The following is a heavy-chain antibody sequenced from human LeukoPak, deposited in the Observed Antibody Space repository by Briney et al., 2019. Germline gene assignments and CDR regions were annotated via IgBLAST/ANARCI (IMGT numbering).Heavy chain of an antibody. Sequence: SETLSLTCTVSGGSISSGGYYWSWIRQAPGKGLEWIGYIYHSGSTYYNPSLKSRVTISVDRSKNHFSLKLSSVTAADTAVYYCARVYSSGSRAFQHWGQGTLVTVSS. V-gene: IGHV4-30-2*01. D-gene: IGHD6-19*01. J-gene: IGHJ1*01. CDR1: GGSISSGGYY. CDR3: ARVYSSGSRAFQH. CDR2: IYHSGST.